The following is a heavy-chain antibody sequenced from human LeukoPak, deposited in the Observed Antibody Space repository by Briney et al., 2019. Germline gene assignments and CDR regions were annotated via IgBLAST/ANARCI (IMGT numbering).Heavy chain of an antibody. J-gene: IGHJ4*02. V-gene: IGHV4-61*02. CDR3: ARFRGFTYGPYYFDY. CDR1: GGSISSGGYY. Sequence: PSETLSLTCTVSGGSISSGGYYWSWIRQPAGKGLEWIGRMYTSGNTNYNPSLKSRATISVDTSKNQFSLELSSVTAADTAVYYCARFRGFTYGPYYFDYWGQGTLVTVSS. CDR2: MYTSGNT. D-gene: IGHD5-18*01.